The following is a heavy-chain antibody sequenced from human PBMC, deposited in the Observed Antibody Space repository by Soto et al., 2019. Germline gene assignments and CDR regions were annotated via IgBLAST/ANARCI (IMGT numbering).Heavy chain of an antibody. J-gene: IGHJ5*02. D-gene: IGHD6-13*01. CDR1: GYTFTGYY. CDR3: ARGGTGYSSSWSP. Sequence: ASVKVSCKASGYTFTGYYMHWVRQAPGQGLEWMGWINPNSGGTNYAQKFQGWVTMTRDTSISTAYMELSRLRSDDTAVYYCARGGTGYSSSWSPWGKGTLVTVSS. V-gene: IGHV1-2*04. CDR2: INPNSGGT.